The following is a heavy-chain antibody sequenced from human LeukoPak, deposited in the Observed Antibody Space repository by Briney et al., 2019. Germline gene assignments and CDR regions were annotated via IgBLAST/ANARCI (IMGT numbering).Heavy chain of an antibody. J-gene: IGHJ4*02. Sequence: GRSLRLSCAASGFTFSSYAMHWVRQAPGKGLEWVAVISYDGSNKYYADSVKGRFTISRDNSKNTLYLQMNSLRAGDTAVYCCARVGSYSYFDYWGQGTLVTVSS. CDR3: ARVGSYSYFDY. CDR1: GFTFSSYA. CDR2: ISYDGSNK. V-gene: IGHV3-30*04. D-gene: IGHD1-26*01.